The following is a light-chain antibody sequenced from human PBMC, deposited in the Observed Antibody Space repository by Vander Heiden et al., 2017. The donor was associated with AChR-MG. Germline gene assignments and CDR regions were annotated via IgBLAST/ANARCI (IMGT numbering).Light chain of an antibody. CDR3: QQYNNWQT. CDR1: QSVSSN. Sequence: EIVMTQSLATLSVSPEERATLSCRASQSVSSNLAWYQQKPGQAPRLLIYGASTRASGIPARFSGSGSGTECTLTISSLQSEDFAVYYCQQYNNWQTFGQGTKLEIK. V-gene: IGKV3-15*01. CDR2: GAS. J-gene: IGKJ2*01.